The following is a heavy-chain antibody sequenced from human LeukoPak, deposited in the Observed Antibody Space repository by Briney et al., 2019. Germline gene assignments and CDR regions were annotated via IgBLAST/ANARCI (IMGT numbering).Heavy chain of an antibody. CDR2: ISYDGSNK. V-gene: IGHV3-30-3*01. CDR3: ARVRGDYYFDY. CDR1: GFTFGSYA. D-gene: IGHD2-21*02. Sequence: GRSLRLSFTVPGFTFGSYAVHWVRQAPGKGLEWVAGISYDGSNKYYADSVKGRFTISRDNSRNTLYLQMNSLRAEDTAVYYCARVRGDYYFDYWGQGTLVTVSS. J-gene: IGHJ4*02.